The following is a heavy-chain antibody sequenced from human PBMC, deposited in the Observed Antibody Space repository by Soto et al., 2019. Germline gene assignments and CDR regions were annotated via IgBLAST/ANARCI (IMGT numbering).Heavy chain of an antibody. D-gene: IGHD2-21*01. V-gene: IGHV3-53*01. CDR2: IYSGGST. J-gene: IGHJ6*02. CDR1: GFTVSSNY. Sequence: GGSLRLSCAASGFTVSSNYMSWVRQAPGKGLEWVSVIYSGGSTYYADSVKGRFTISRDNSKNTLYLQMNSLRAEDTAVYYCASHDCPGGYYYYGMDVWGQGTTVTVSS. CDR3: ASHDCPGGYYYYGMDV.